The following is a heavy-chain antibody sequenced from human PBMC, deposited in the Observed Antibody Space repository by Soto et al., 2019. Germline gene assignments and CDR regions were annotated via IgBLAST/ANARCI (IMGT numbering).Heavy chain of an antibody. Sequence: QVQLQESGPGLVKPSQTLSLPCTVSGGSIRSGGYYWSWIRPHPGKGLEWIGYLDYSGSTYYNPSLYCRVTIPVATSKNKFSLKLSSVTAAVTAGDYCARGVHLDYWGQVKMVTVSS. J-gene: IGHJ4*02. CDR2: LDYSGST. V-gene: IGHV4-31*03. CDR1: GGSIRSGGYY. CDR3: ARGVHLDY.